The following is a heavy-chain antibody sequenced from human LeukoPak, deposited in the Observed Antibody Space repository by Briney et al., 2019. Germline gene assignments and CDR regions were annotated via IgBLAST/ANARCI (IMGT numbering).Heavy chain of an antibody. CDR2: MWYDGSNK. D-gene: IGHD2-15*01. J-gene: IGHJ4*02. CDR1: GFTFSSYG. Sequence: PGRSLRLSCAASGFTFSSYGMHWVRQAPGKGLGWVAVMWYDGSNKYYADSVKGRFTISRDNSKNTLYLQMNSLRAEDTAVYYCARVRHCSGGSCYYFDYWGQGTLVTVSS. CDR3: ARVRHCSGGSCYYFDY. V-gene: IGHV3-33*01.